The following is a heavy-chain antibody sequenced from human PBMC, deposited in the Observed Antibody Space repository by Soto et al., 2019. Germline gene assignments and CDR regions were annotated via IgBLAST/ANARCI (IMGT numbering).Heavy chain of an antibody. D-gene: IGHD2-15*01. CDR1: GYTFTRYT. J-gene: IGHJ5*02. V-gene: IGHV1-3*01. CDR2: INPDNGNT. CDR3: ARGIATGQPDP. Sequence: GASVKVSCKASGYTFTRYTMNWVRHAPGQRLEWMGWINPDNGNTKSSQKFQDRVIITRDTSASTAYMDLSSLRSEDTAVYYCARGIATGQPDPWGQGTLVTVSS.